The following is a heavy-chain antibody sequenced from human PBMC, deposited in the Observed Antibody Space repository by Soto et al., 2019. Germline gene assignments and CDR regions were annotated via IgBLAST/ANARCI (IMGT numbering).Heavy chain of an antibody. CDR2: IKQDGSEK. CDR1: GFTFSSYW. V-gene: IGHV3-7*01. CDR3: ARGIRVLREFDWLLRSYYCDY. D-gene: IGHD3-9*01. J-gene: IGHJ4*02. Sequence: GGSLRLSCAASGFTFSSYWMSWVRQAPGKGLEWVANIKQDGSEKYYVDSVKGRFTISRDNAKNSLYLQMNSLRAEDTAVYYCARGIRVLREFDWLLRSYYCDYWGQGTLVTVSS.